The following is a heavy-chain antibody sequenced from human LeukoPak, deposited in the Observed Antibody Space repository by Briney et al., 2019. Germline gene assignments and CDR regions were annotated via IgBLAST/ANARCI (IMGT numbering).Heavy chain of an antibody. J-gene: IGHJ6*04. CDR3: AELGITMIGGV. D-gene: IGHD3-10*02. CDR1: GFTFRNHE. CDR2: ISSSSSYI. V-gene: IGHV3-21*01. Sequence: GGSLRLSCAASGFTFRNHEMHWVRQAPGKGLEWVSSISSSSSYIYYADSVKGRFTISRDNAKNSLYLQMNSLRAEDTAVYYCAELGITMIGGVWGKGTTVTISS.